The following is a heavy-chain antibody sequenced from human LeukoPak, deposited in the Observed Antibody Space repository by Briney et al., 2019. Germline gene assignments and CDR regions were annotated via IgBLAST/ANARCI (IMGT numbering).Heavy chain of an antibody. J-gene: IGHJ4*02. V-gene: IGHV3-74*01. Sequence: HPGGSLRLSCAASGFPFSNYWMHWVRQAPGKGLVWVSRVNSDGSTTNYADSVKGRFTISRDNAENTLYMGMNSLRPEDTAVYYCARGYYSSSRFDSWGQGTLVTVSS. D-gene: IGHD6-13*01. CDR3: ARGYYSSSRFDS. CDR1: GFPFSNYW. CDR2: VNSDGSTT.